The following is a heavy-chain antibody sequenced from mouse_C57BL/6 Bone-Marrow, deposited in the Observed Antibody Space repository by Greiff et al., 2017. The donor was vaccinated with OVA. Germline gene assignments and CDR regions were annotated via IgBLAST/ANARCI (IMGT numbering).Heavy chain of an antibody. J-gene: IGHJ1*03. V-gene: IGHV1-81*01. CDR3: ARKVITTVVAPSYWYFDV. D-gene: IGHD1-1*01. CDR1: GYTFTSYG. CDR2: IYPRSGNT. Sequence: VKLQESGAELARPGASVKLSCKASGYTFTSYGISWVKQRTGQGLEWIGEIYPRSGNTYYNEKFKGKATLTADKSSSTAYMELRSLTSEDDAVYFCARKVITTVVAPSYWYFDVWGTGTTVTVAS.